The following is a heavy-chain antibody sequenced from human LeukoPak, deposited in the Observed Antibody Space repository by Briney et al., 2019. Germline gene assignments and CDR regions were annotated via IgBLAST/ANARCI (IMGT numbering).Heavy chain of an antibody. CDR3: VRDAGYGIDH. D-gene: IGHD5-18*01. J-gene: IGHJ4*02. V-gene: IGHV4-59*01. CDR2: IYNSGST. CDR1: GDSISNYY. Sequence: SETLSLTCTVSGDSISNYYWNWIRQPPGQGLEWIAYIYNSGSTYYNPSLKSRVTISVDTPKNQFSLKLSSVTAADTAVYYCVRDAGYGIDHWGQGTLVSVSS.